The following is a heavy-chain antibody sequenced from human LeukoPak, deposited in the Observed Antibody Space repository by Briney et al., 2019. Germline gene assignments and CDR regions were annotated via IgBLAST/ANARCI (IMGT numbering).Heavy chain of an antibody. CDR2: IRTNYGST. CDR3: ATRIGDCSGGTCSRYHFDC. D-gene: IGHD2-15*01. CDR1: GFTFSSYS. J-gene: IGHJ4*02. Sequence: GGSLRLSCAASGFTFSSYSMSWVRQAPGKGLEWVSTIRTNYGSTYYADSVKGRFIISRDNSKNTLYLQMDSLRAEDTAAYRCATRIGDCSGGTCSRYHFDCWGQGTLVTVSS. V-gene: IGHV3-23*01.